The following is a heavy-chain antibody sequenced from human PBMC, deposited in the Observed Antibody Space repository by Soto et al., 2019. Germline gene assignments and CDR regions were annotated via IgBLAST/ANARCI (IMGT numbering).Heavy chain of an antibody. Sequence: GGSLRLSCTASGFTFCDYAMSWFRQAPGKGLEWVGFIRSKAYGGTTEYAASVKGRFTISRDDSKSIAYLQMNSLKTEDTAVYYCTRDQGYDFWSGYSESYAYYYYYMDVWGKGTTVTVSS. D-gene: IGHD3-3*01. J-gene: IGHJ6*03. CDR3: TRDQGYDFWSGYSESYAYYYYYMDV. V-gene: IGHV3-49*03. CDR1: GFTFCDYA. CDR2: IRSKAYGGTT.